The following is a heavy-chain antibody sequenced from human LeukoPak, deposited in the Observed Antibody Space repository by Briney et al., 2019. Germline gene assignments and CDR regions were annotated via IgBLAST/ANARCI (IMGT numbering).Heavy chain of an antibody. V-gene: IGHV5-10-1*01. Sequence: GESLKISCKGSGYSFTNYWIIWVRPMPGKDLGWMARIDHTDSYTNYSPSFQGHVTISADTSISTAYLQWSSLNASDTAMYYCARGPSGLDVWGQGTPVTVSS. J-gene: IGHJ6*02. CDR2: IDHTDSYT. CDR1: GYSFTNYW. CDR3: ARGPSGLDV.